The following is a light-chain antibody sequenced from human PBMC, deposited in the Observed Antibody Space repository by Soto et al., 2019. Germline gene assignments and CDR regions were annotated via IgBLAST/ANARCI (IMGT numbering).Light chain of an antibody. CDR2: GAS. CDR1: QSVSSSY. J-gene: IGKJ4*01. V-gene: IGKV3-20*01. CDR3: QQYGSSPLT. Sequence: EIVLTQSPGTLSLSPGERATLSCRGSQSVSSSYLAWYQQKPGQAPRLLIYGASSRATGIPDRFSGSGSGTVFTLTISRLEPEDFAVYYCQQYGSSPLTFGGGTKVEIK.